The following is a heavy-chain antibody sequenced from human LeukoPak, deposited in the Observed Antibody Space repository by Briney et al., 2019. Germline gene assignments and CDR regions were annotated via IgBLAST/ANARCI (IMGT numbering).Heavy chain of an antibody. D-gene: IGHD3-3*01. J-gene: IGHJ6*03. CDR1: GGSISSYY. Sequence: SETLSLTCTVSGGSISSYYWSWIRQPAGKGLEWIGRIYTSGSTNYNPSLKSRVTISVDTSKNQFSLKLSSVTAADTAVYYCARGVFSFWSGYGNYYYYMDVWGKGTTVTVSS. CDR3: ARGVFSFWSGYGNYYYYMDV. CDR2: IYTSGST. V-gene: IGHV4-4*07.